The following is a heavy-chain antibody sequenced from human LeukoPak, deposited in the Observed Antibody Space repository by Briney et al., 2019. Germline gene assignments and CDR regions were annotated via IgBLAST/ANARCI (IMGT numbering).Heavy chain of an antibody. CDR1: GFTFSSYS. CDR3: ASETYYYDSSGYYYGHRAFDI. V-gene: IGHV3-48*01. D-gene: IGHD3-22*01. Sequence: GGSLRLSCAASGFTFSSYSMNWVRQAPGKGLEWVSYISSSSSTIYYADSVKGRFTISRDNAKNSLYLQMNSLRAEGTAVYYCASETYYYDSSGYYYGHRAFDIWGQGTMVTVSS. J-gene: IGHJ3*02. CDR2: ISSSSSTI.